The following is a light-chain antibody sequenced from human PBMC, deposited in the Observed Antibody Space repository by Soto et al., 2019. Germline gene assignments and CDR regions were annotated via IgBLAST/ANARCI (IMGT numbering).Light chain of an antibody. CDR1: QSVSSSY. J-gene: IGKJ4*01. V-gene: IGKV3-20*01. CDR2: GAS. CDR3: RQYGSSPLT. Sequence: EIVLTQSPGTLSLSPGERATLSCRASQSVSSSYLAWYQQKPGQAPRLLIYGASSRATGIPDRFSGSGSGTDFTLTISRLEPEDFAVYYCRQYGSSPLTFGGGTKGDIK.